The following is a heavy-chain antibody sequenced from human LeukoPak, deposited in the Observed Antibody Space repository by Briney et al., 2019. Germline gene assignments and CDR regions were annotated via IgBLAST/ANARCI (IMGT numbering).Heavy chain of an antibody. D-gene: IGHD3-9*01. CDR2: IYYSGST. CDR1: RGSLTSYY. CDR3: ARQDGKYYDILTGYSSGGWFDP. V-gene: IGHV4-59*08. Sequence: SETLSLTCTVPRGSLTSYYWSWIRQPPGKGLEWIGYIYYSGSTNYNPSLKSRVTISVETSKNQFSLKLSSVTAVDTAVYYCARQDGKYYDILTGYSSGGWFDPWGQGTLVTVSS. J-gene: IGHJ5*02.